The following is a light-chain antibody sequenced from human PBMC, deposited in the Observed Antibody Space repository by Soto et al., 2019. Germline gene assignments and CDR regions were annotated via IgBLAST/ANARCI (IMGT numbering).Light chain of an antibody. CDR1: SSDVGGYNY. J-gene: IGLJ1*01. Sequence: QSVLTQPRSVSGSPGQSVTISCTGTSSDVGGYNYVSWYQQHPGKAPKVMIYDVSERPSGFPDRFSGSKSGNTASLTISGLQAEDEADYYFGSYAGSPMDVVGTGTKLTVL. V-gene: IGLV2-11*01. CDR3: GSYAGSPMDV. CDR2: DVS.